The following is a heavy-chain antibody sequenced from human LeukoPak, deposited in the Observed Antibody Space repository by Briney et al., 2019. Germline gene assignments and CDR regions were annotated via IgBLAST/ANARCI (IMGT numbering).Heavy chain of an antibody. CDR2: VYSGGAT. V-gene: IGHV3-66*01. Sequence: GGSLRLSCAVSGFTFSTNYMTWVRQAPGKGLEWVSDVYSGGATYYADSLKGRFTISRDNAKNSLSLQMNSLRAEDTAVYYCARGRQNSGSYSDAFDIWGQGTVVTVSS. CDR3: ARGRQNSGSYSDAFDI. D-gene: IGHD1-26*01. CDR1: GFTFSTNY. J-gene: IGHJ3*02.